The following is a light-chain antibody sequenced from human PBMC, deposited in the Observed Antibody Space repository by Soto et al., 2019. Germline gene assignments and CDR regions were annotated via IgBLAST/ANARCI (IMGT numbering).Light chain of an antibody. V-gene: IGLV2-14*01. CDR2: EVY. CDR3: ISYIPSTTTHWV. CDR1: NSDVGGYDR. J-gene: IGLJ3*02. Sequence: HSALTQPASVSGSPGQSITISCTGTNSDVGGYDRVSWYQHHPGKAPKLLIFEVYNRPSGISDRVSGSKSGDTASLTISGLQAEYEADYYCISYIPSTTTHWVFGGGTKLTVL.